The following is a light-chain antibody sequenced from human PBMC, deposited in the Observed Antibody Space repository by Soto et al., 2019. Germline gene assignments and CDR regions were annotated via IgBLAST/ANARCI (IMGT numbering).Light chain of an antibody. Sequence: QSVLTQPASVSGSPGQSLTISCTGTSSDGGGYNYVSWYQQHPGKAPKLMIYDVSNRPSGVSNRFSGSKSGNTASLTISGLQAEDEADYYCSSYTSSSTLVVFGTGTKLTVL. CDR1: SSDGGGYNY. J-gene: IGLJ1*01. V-gene: IGLV2-14*01. CDR2: DVS. CDR3: SSYTSSSTLVV.